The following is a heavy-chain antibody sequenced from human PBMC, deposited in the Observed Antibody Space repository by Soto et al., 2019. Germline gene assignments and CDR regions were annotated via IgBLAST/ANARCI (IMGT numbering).Heavy chain of an antibody. J-gene: IGHJ4*02. CDR3: ARHSSYIQLGGN. D-gene: IGHD2-2*01. CDR2: IYHSGST. V-gene: IGHV4-30-2*01. CDR1: GGSISSGGYS. Sequence: TLSLTCAVSGGSISSGGYSWSWIRQPPGKGLEWIGYIYHSGSTYYNPSLKSRVTISVDRSKNQFSLKLTSITAADTAVYYCARHSSYIQLGGNWRQGTLVTAPQ.